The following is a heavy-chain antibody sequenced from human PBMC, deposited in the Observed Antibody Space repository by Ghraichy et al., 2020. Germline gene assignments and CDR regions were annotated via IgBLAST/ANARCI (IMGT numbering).Heavy chain of an antibody. CDR3: ARWGTGNLGY. D-gene: IGHD1-1*01. V-gene: IGHV3-7*01. J-gene: IGHJ4*02. CDR2: VNQDGSER. Sequence: GGSLRLSCEASGFIFSGFNMNWVRQAPGKGLEWVANVNQDGSERSYVESVRGRFTISRDNPKKSLYLQMNSLRVEDTAVYYCARWGTGNLGYWGQGTLVTVS. CDR1: GFIFSGFN.